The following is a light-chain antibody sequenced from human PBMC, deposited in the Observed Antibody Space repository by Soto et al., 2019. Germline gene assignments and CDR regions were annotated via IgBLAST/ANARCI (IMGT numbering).Light chain of an antibody. CDR3: QQRSNGIT. J-gene: IGKJ5*01. CDR1: QSVTSTY. Sequence: EIVLTQSPGTLSLSPGERATLSCRASQSVTSTYLAWYQQKPGQAPRLLIYGASNRATGIPTRFSGSGSGTDFTLTISSLEPEDFAVYYCQQRSNGITFGQGTRLEIK. CDR2: GAS. V-gene: IGKV3-11*01.